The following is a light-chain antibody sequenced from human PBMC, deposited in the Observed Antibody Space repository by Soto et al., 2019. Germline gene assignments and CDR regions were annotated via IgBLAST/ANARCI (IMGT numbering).Light chain of an antibody. CDR3: GSYSSGNTYV. J-gene: IGLJ1*01. Sequence: QSALTQPASVSGSPGQSITISCTGTASDVGAYEYVSWYQQHPGTAPKLMIYEVTNRPSGVSDRFSGSKSGNTASLSISGLQAEDEAEYYCGSYSSGNTYVFGTGTKVTVL. CDR2: EVT. CDR1: ASDVGAYEY. V-gene: IGLV2-14*01.